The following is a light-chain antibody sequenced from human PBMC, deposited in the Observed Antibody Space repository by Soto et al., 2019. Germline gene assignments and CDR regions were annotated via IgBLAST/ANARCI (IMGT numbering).Light chain of an antibody. J-gene: IGKJ5*01. Sequence: DIVLTQSPATLSLSPGERATLSCWASQSVSTYLAWYQQKPGQAPRLLIYDASSRATGIPARFSGSGSGTDFTLTISSVEPEDFAVYYCQPRSNWITFGQGTRLEIK. CDR1: QSVSTY. CDR3: QPRSNWIT. V-gene: IGKV3-11*01. CDR2: DAS.